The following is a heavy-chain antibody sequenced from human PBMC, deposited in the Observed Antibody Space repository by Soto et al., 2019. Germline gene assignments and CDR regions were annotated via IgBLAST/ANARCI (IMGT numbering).Heavy chain of an antibody. J-gene: IGHJ5*02. V-gene: IGHV1-3*05. CDR1: GYTFTSPA. CDR2: INSGHGNT. CDR3: ARDGIAAAGTSWFDP. D-gene: IGHD6-13*01. Sequence: QVQLVQSGAEEKKPGASVKVSCKASGYTFTSPAMHWVLQAPGQRLECMGCINSGHGNTKYSQKFQGRVTSTTDTSVSAADVELSSLRSEYRAVYSCARDGIAAAGTSWFDPWGQGTLVNVSS.